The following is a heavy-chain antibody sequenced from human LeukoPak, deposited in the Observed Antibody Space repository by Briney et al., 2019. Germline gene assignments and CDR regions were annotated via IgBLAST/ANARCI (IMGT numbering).Heavy chain of an antibody. CDR1: GFTVSSNY. Sequence: GGSLRLSCAASGFTVSSNYMSWVRQAPGKGLGWVSVIYSGGSTYYADSVKGRFTISRDNSKNTLYLQMNSLRAEDTAVYYCARDQGSSSWYYFDYWGQGTLVTVSS. CDR2: IYSGGST. CDR3: ARDQGSSSWYYFDY. D-gene: IGHD6-13*01. J-gene: IGHJ4*02. V-gene: IGHV3-66*01.